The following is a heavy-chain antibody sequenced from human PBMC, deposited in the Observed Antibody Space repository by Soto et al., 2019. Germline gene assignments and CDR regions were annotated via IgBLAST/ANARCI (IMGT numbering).Heavy chain of an antibody. CDR2: ISYSASS. D-gene: IGHD3-22*01. Sequence: SETLSLTCNVSGGSISSGGYSWNWIRQVPGRGLEWIGYISYSASSFYNPSLESRVSASIDTSGNQFSLKLSSMTAADTAVYFCARAHTYDYDISGYSKQSFHFDSWGQGTLVTVSS. CDR1: GGSISSGGYS. V-gene: IGHV4-31*03. J-gene: IGHJ4*02. CDR3: ARAHTYDYDISGYSKQSFHFDS.